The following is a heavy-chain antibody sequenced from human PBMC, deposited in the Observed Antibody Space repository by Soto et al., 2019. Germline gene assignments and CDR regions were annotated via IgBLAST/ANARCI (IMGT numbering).Heavy chain of an antibody. CDR2: ITIYGGHT. CDR1: GYTFTAFT. D-gene: IGHD2-2*01. Sequence: ASVKVSCKASGYTFTAFTITWVRQAPGQGLEWMGWITIYGGHTAYAQTFRDRVTMTLDRYTTTAYMELRGLRSDDTAVFYCARVSLLRSRDFYHTLDAWGQGTTVTVSS. V-gene: IGHV1-18*04. J-gene: IGHJ6*02. CDR3: ARVSLLRSRDFYHTLDA.